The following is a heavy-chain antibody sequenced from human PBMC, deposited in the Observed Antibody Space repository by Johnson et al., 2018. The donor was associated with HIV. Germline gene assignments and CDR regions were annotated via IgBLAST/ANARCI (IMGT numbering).Heavy chain of an antibody. CDR3: ARGSGWYLAFDI. CDR1: GFTFSSYA. J-gene: IGHJ3*02. V-gene: IGHV3-30*14. CDR2: ISYDGSNK. Sequence: QVQLLESGGGLVQPGGSLRLSCAASGFTFSSYAMHWVRQAPGKGLEWVAVISYDGSNKYYADSVKGRFTISRDNSKNTLYLQMNSLRAEDTAVYYCARGSGWYLAFDIWGQGTMVTVSS. D-gene: IGHD6-19*01.